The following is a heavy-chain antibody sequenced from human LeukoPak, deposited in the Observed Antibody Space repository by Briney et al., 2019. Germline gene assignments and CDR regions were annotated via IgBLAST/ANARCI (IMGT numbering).Heavy chain of an antibody. D-gene: IGHD6-13*01. CDR1: GGTSSSYA. CDR3: ARYSSSCKWFDP. V-gene: IGHV1-69*13. CDR2: IIPIFGTA. J-gene: IGHJ5*02. Sequence: SAKVSCKASGGTSSSYAISWVRQAPGQGLEWMGGIIPIFGTANYAQKFQGRVTITADESTSTAYMELSSLRSEDTAVYYCARYSSSCKWFDPWGQGTLVTVSS.